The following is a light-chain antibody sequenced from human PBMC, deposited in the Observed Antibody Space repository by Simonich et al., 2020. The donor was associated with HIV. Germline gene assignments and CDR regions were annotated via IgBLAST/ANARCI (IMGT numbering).Light chain of an antibody. CDR2: EDS. V-gene: IGLV3-10*01. Sequence: SYELTQPPSVSVSPGHTARITCSGDALPRKYTYWYQQNSGQAPVLVTYEDSKRPSGIPGGFSGSSSGTMATLTITGAQVEDEADYYCYSTDISGNHRVFGGGTKLTVL. CDR3: YSTDISGNHRV. CDR1: ALPRKY. J-gene: IGLJ3*02.